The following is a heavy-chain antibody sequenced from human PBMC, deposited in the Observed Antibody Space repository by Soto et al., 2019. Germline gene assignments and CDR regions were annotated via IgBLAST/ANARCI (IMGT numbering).Heavy chain of an antibody. CDR2: IYYTGTT. V-gene: IGHV4-31*03. CDR1: GGSMSRGADY. J-gene: IGHJ5*02. D-gene: IGHD5-18*01. CDR3: VVEPTMGGPNWCDP. Sequence: QVQLQESGPGLVKPSQTLSLTCTVSGGSMSRGADYWSWIRQHPGEGLEWIGYIYYTGTTYYNPSLRSRVTISVDTSKKQFSLQLSSVTAADTAVYYCVVEPTMGGPNWCDPWGQGTLVTVSS.